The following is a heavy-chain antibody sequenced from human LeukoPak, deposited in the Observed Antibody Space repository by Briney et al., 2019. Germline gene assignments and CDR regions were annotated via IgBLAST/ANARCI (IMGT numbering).Heavy chain of an antibody. J-gene: IGHJ5*02. V-gene: IGHV4-31*03. CDR2: IYYSGST. CDR3: ARGITISDDNWFDP. Sequence: SQTLSLTCTVSGGSISSGGYYWSWIRQHPGKGLEWLGYIYYSGSTYYNPSLKSRVTISVDTSKNQFCLKLSSVTAADTAVYYCARGITISDDNWFDPWGQGTLVTVSS. D-gene: IGHD3-3*01. CDR1: GGSISSGGYY.